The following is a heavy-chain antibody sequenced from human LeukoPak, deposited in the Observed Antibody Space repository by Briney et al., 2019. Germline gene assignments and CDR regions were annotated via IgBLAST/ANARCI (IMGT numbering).Heavy chain of an antibody. D-gene: IGHD3-10*01. CDR1: GGTFSSYA. J-gene: IGHJ6*03. CDR3: AGYGSGIENYYYYYMDV. Sequence: ASVKVSCKASGGTFSSYAISWVQQAPGQGLEWMGGIIPIFGTANYAQKFQGRVTITADESTSTAYMELSSLRSEDTAVYYCAGYGSGIENYYYYYMDVWGKGTTVTVSS. V-gene: IGHV1-69*13. CDR2: IIPIFGTA.